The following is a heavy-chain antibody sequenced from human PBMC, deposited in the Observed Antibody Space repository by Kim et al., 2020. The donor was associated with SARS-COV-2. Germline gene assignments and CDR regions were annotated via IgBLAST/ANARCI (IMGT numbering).Heavy chain of an antibody. D-gene: IGHD3-22*01. V-gene: IGHV1-18*01. Sequence: ASVKVSCKASGYTFTSYGISWVRQAPGQGLEWMGWIIAYNGNTNYAQKLQGRVTMTTDTSTSTAYMELRSLRSDDTAVYYCADSSGYYGYYGMDVWGQGTTVTVSS. CDR3: ADSSGYYGYYGMDV. CDR1: GYTFTSYG. CDR2: IIAYNGNT. J-gene: IGHJ6*02.